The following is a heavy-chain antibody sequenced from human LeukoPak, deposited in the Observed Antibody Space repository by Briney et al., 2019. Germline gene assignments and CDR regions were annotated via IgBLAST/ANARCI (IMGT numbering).Heavy chain of an antibody. CDR1: GGSISSSSYY. V-gene: IGHV4-39*07. CDR3: ARVSQQWRHPNSNWFVP. CDR2: IYYSGST. D-gene: IGHD6-19*01. Sequence: SETLSLTCTVSGGSISSSSYYWGSIRQPPGKGLEWIGSIYYSGSTYYNPSLKSRVTISVDRSKNQFSLKLSPVTAADTAVYYCARVSQQWRHPNSNWFVPWGEGALVTVSS. J-gene: IGHJ5*02.